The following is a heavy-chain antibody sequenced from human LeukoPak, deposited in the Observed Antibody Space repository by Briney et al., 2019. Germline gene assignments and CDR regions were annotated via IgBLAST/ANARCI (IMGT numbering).Heavy chain of an antibody. D-gene: IGHD5-18*01. CDR3: AKELDTMFFDY. CDR2: AGWAGGTT. CDR1: GFTFSSSW. V-gene: IGHV3-43*01. J-gene: IGHJ4*02. Sequence: GGSLRLSCVASGFTFSSSWMSWVRQAPGKGLEWVSLAGWAGGTTYYSDSVRGRFTISRDSGKNSVYLQMNSLTTDDTAFYFCAKELDTMFFDYWGQGALVTVSS.